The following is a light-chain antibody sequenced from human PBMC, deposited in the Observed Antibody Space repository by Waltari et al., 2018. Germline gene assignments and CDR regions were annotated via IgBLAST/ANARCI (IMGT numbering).Light chain of an antibody. CDR3: QHYKSLPVS. J-gene: IGKJ1*01. V-gene: IGKV3-20*01. CDR2: HTA. Sequence: IVLTQSPGTLSLSPGERATLSCRASQRVSIYLAWYQQNAGQAPRLLIYHTATRATGIPDRFSGSGSGTDFSLTISGLEPEDFAVYYCQHYKSLPVSFGQGTRVEIK. CDR1: QRVSIY.